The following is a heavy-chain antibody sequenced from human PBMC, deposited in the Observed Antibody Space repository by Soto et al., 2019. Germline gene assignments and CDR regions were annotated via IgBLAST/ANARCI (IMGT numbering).Heavy chain of an antibody. Sequence: ASVKVSCKASGYTFNIYYIDWVRQAPGQGLEWMGVINPNSGSTSYAQKFQGRVTMTRDTSTSTVYMELSSLRSEDMAVYYCAREGGSPGHDAFDIWGQGTMVTVS. CDR3: AREGGSPGHDAFDI. CDR1: GYTFNIYY. J-gene: IGHJ3*02. CDR2: INPNSGST. V-gene: IGHV1-46*02. D-gene: IGHD3-16*01.